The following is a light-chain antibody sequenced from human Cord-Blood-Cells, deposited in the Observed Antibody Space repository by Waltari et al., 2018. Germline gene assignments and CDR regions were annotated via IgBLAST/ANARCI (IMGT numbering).Light chain of an antibody. CDR3: SSYTSSSTLV. J-gene: IGLJ3*02. CDR2: EVR. Sequence: QSALTQPASVSGSPGQSITISCTGTSSDVGGYNHVSWYQQHPGKAPKLTIYEVRNRPSXVSNRFSGSKSGNTASLTISGLQAEDEADYYCSSYTSSSTLVFGGGTKLTVL. CDR1: SSDVGGYNH. V-gene: IGLV2-14*01.